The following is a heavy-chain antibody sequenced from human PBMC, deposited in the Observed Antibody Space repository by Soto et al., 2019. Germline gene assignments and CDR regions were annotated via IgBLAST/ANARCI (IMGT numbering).Heavy chain of an antibody. Sequence: SQTHSHTSNVSGDYYRISTYSWIWIRQPPGKALQWIGFIYQSGVTSYNPSLASRVSISLDRSNNQCSLKLKSVTAADTAVYFCAGMPYTSGLRFDPWGPGTLVTVSS. V-gene: IGHV4-30-2*01. CDR2: IYQSGVT. J-gene: IGHJ5*02. CDR3: AGMPYTSGLRFDP. CDR1: GDYYRISTYS. D-gene: IGHD6-19*01.